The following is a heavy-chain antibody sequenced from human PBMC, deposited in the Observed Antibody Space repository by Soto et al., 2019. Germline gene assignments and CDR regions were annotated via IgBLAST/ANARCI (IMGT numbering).Heavy chain of an antibody. CDR1: GFTFGNYV. CDR3: AKDPNGDYLGAFDC. CDR2: ISASGGGT. D-gene: IGHD4-17*01. Sequence: QMLESGGGLEQPGGSLRLSCAASGFTFGNYVVTWVRQAPGRGLEWVSAISASGGGTFYADSVRGRFTISRDNYKNTLYLEMNSLRAEDTALYFCAKDPNGDYLGAFDCWGRGTMVIVSS. J-gene: IGHJ3*01. V-gene: IGHV3-23*01.